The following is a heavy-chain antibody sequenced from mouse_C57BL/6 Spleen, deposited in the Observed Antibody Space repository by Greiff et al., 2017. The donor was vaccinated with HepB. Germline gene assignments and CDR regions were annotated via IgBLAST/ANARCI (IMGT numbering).Heavy chain of an antibody. CDR1: GFTFSDYG. CDR2: ISSGSSTI. Sequence: EVKVVESGGGLVKPGGSLKLSCAASGFTFSDYGMHWVRQAPEKGLEWVAYISSGSSTIYYADTVKGRFTISRDNAKNTLFLQMTSLRSEDTAMYYCARGYYDYDGYAMDYWGQGTSVTVSS. J-gene: IGHJ4*01. V-gene: IGHV5-17*01. CDR3: ARGYYDYDGYAMDY. D-gene: IGHD2-4*01.